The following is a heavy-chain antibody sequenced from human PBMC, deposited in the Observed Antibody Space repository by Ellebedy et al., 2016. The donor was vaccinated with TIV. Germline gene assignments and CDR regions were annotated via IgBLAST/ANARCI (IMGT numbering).Heavy chain of an antibody. CDR1: GLTFSSHA. CDR3: AIDPGGGGPAFDI. Sequence: GESLKISCAASGLTFSSHAMSWVRQAPGKGLEWVSCISGSGGNTYYADSVKGRFTISRDNSKNTLYLQVNSLRAEDTAVVYCAIDPGGGGPAFDIWGQGTMVTVSS. D-gene: IGHD4-23*01. V-gene: IGHV3-23*01. J-gene: IGHJ3*02. CDR2: ISGSGGNT.